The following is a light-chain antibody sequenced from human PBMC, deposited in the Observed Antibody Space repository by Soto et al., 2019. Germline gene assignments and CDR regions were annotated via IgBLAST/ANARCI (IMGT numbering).Light chain of an antibody. Sequence: EIVMTQSPATLSVSPGERATLSCRASQSVRNNLAWYQQKPGLAPRLLISAASTRATGIPARFSGNGSETEFTLTIDNLESEDYALYYCQQYSNSPPWTFGQGTKVDIK. J-gene: IGKJ1*01. CDR3: QQYSNSPPWT. CDR1: QSVRNN. CDR2: AAS. V-gene: IGKV3-15*01.